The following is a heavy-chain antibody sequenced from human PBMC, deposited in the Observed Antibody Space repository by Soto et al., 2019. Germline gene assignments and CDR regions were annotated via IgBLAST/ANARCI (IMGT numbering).Heavy chain of an antibody. CDR3: AKEEAVRGASFDS. Sequence: VPLLESGGGLVQPGGSLRLSCTASGFTFTHYAMSWVRRAPGKGLEWGSATSASGYSTYYADSVKGRFTISSDNAKNTLYLQMHSLRAEDTAVYYWAKEEAVRGASFDSWGQGTRVTVSS. V-gene: IGHV3-23*01. D-gene: IGHD3-10*01. J-gene: IGHJ4*02. CDR1: GFTFTHYA. CDR2: TSASGYST.